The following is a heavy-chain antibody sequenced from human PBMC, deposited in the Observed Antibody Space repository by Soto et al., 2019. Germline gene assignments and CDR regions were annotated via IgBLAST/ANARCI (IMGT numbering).Heavy chain of an antibody. J-gene: IGHJ4*02. CDR1: GYTFTSYG. CDR2: ISAYNGNT. V-gene: IGHV1-18*04. CDR3: ARVRKTYYYGSGKPDFDY. Sequence: GASVKVSCKASGYTFTSYGISWVRQAPGHGLEWMGWISAYNGNTNYAQKLQGRVTMTTDTSTSTAYMELRSLSSDDTAVYYCARVRKTYYYGSGKPDFDYWGQGTLVTVSS. D-gene: IGHD3-10*01.